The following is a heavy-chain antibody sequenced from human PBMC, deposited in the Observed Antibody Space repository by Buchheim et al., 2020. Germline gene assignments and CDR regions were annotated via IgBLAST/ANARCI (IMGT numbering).Heavy chain of an antibody. CDR3: AKFEASSSSNSGFDH. CDR2: TTFSGGIT. CDR1: GFTFDDYA. D-gene: IGHD6-6*01. J-gene: IGHJ4*02. Sequence: VQLVESGGGLVQSGGSLRLSCTASGFTFDDYAMSWVRQAPGKGLAWVSGTTFSGGITDYADSVKGRFTISRDNFKNMLFLQMNSLRVEDTAVYFCAKFEASSSSNSGFDHWGQGTL. V-gene: IGHV3-23*04.